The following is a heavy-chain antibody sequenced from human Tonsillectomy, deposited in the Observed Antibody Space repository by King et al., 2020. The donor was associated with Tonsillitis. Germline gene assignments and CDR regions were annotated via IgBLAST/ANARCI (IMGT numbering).Heavy chain of an antibody. CDR2: IKQDGREK. CDR3: ARDSKYYVRRYYYDTFDM. CDR1: GFTFSNYW. D-gene: IGHD3-10*02. V-gene: IGHV3-7*04. J-gene: IGHJ3*02. Sequence: QLVQSGGGLVQPGGSLRLSCAGSGFTFSNYWMTWVRQSPGKGLEWVANIKQDGREKYYVDSVKVRVTISRDNAKNSLYLQMNSLRADDTAVYYCARDSKYYVRRYYYDTFDMWGQGTMVTVSS.